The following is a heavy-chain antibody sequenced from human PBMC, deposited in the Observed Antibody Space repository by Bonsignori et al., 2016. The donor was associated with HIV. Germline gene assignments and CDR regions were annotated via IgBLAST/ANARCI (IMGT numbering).Heavy chain of an antibody. J-gene: IGHJ4*02. D-gene: IGHD3-10*01. CDR1: GFTFSDYN. CDR3: AREDLGFGELGY. V-gene: IGHV3-48*02. CDR2: ISSSSRTI. Sequence: GGSLRLSCTASGFTFSDYNMNWVRQAPGKGLEWVASISSSSRTIYYADSVKGRFTISRDNAKNSLYLQMNSLRNEDTAVYYCAREDLGFGELGYWGQGTLVTVSS.